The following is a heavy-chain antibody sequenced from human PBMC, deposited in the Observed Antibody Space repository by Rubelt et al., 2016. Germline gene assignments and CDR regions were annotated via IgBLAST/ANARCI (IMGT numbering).Heavy chain of an antibody. CDR2: ICGSGDRT. J-gene: IGHJ4*02. D-gene: IGHD1-26*01. CDR3: ARAVRVGATNRYYFDY. Sequence: EVQLLESGGGLVQFGGSLRLSCAASGFTFSSYAMSWVRQAPGKGLEWVSGICGSGDRTYYADSVKGRFTISRDISKSTLYLQMNSLGVEDTAVYYCARAVRVGATNRYYFDYWGQGTLVTVSS. CDR1: GFTFSSYA. V-gene: IGHV3-23*01.